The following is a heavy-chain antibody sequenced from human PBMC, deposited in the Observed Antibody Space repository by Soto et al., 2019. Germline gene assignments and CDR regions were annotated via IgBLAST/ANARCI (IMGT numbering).Heavy chain of an antibody. Sequence: VSLRLSCAASGFTFSSYSMNWVRQAPGKGLEWVSSISSSSSYIYYADSVKGRFTISRDNAKNSLYLQMNSLRAEDTAVYYCARDIVDTAMDSLGYYYYGMDVWGQGTTVTVSS. J-gene: IGHJ6*02. V-gene: IGHV3-21*01. CDR2: ISSSSSYI. D-gene: IGHD5-18*01. CDR3: ARDIVDTAMDSLGYYYYGMDV. CDR1: GFTFSSYS.